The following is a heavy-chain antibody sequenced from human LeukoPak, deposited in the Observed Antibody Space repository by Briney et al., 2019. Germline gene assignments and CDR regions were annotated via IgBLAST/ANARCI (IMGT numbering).Heavy chain of an antibody. CDR3: VRSAVIPDNWFDP. Sequence: GGSLRLSCAASGFIFSNYAMNWVRQAPGKGLEWVSVISDSGGSTSYADPVKGRLTLPRHNPKNMLYLQMNSLRAEDTAVYLCVRSAVIPDNWFDPWGQGTLVTVSS. V-gene: IGHV3-23*01. CDR1: GFIFSNYA. D-gene: IGHD2/OR15-2a*01. J-gene: IGHJ5*02. CDR2: ISDSGGST.